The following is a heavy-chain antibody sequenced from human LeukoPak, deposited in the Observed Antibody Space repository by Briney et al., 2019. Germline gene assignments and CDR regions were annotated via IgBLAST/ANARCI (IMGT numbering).Heavy chain of an antibody. CDR2: IVDSEKI. J-gene: IGHJ5*02. V-gene: IGHV4-31*03. D-gene: IGHD5-18*01. Sequence: SQTLSLTCTVPGASVSSGRYYWSWIRQHLGKGLEWIAYIVDSEKIYYNPSLKSRLILSLDTSENQFSLNLSSMTAADTAVYFCASGYGSGWFDAWGQGTLVAVSS. CDR3: ASGYGSGWFDA. CDR1: GASVSSGRYY.